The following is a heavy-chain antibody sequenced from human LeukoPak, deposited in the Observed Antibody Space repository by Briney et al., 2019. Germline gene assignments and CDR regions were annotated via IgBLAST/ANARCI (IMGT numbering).Heavy chain of an antibody. CDR2: VYPSDSDT. D-gene: IGHD7-27*01. CDR1: GYSFTSYW. J-gene: IGHJ1*01. CDR3: AQPGDMDLAGHFQH. Sequence: GESLKISCATSGYSFTSYWIAWVRQMPGQGLEWMGIVYPSDSDTRYSPSFQGQVTISVDKSSRTVYLQWSSLQASDTAIYYCAQPGDMDLAGHFQHWGQGTLVTVSS. V-gene: IGHV5-51*01.